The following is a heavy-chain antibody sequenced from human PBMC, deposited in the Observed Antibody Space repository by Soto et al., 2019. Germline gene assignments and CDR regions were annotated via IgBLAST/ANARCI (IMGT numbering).Heavy chain of an antibody. CDR1: GFTFSTYA. J-gene: IGHJ2*01. CDR3: AKVGSFYENYDHWDFDL. D-gene: IGHD3-22*01. CDR2: ITRSGGDT. V-gene: IGHV3-23*01. Sequence: EVQLLESGGGLVQPGGSLRLSCAASGFTFSTYAMTWVRQAPGEGLEWVSAITRSGGDTIYVDSVKGRFTISRDNSKNSLHLQMDSLRAVDTAVYYCAKVGSFYENYDHWDFDLWGRGTLVTVSS.